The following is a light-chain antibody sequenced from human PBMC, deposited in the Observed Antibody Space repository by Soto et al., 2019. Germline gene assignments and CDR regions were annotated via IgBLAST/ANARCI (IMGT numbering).Light chain of an antibody. J-gene: IGKJ2*01. CDR2: SAS. V-gene: IGKV3D-15*01. Sequence: EVVMTQSPAILSVSPGERATLPCRASQSVSSNLAWYQQKPGQAPRLLISSASIRATGIPARFSGSGSGTEFTLTISSLHSEDFGIYYCQQYDEWPFTFGQGTKLEIK. CDR1: QSVSSN. CDR3: QQYDEWPFT.